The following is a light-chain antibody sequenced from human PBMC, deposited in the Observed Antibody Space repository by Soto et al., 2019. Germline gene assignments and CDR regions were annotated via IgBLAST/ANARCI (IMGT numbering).Light chain of an antibody. CDR1: QSVNNNY. J-gene: IGKJ1*01. CDR2: DAS. CDR3: QQYSKAPLT. V-gene: IGKV3-20*01. Sequence: EIVLTHSPGTLSLSPGERATLSCRASQSVNNNYLAWYQQKPGQAPRLVIYDASKRATGIPGRFSASGSGTDFTLTISRLEPEDFAVYYCQQYSKAPLTFGQGTKVE.